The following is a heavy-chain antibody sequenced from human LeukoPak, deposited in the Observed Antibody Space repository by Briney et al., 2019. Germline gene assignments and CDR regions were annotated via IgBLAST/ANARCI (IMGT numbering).Heavy chain of an antibody. J-gene: IGHJ4*02. V-gene: IGHV4-59*01. Sequence: SETLSLTCTVSGGSISSYYWSWIRQPPGKGLEWIGYIYYSGSTNYNPSLKSRVTISVDTSKNQFSLKLSSVTAADTAVCYCAREHLGGGPFDYWGQGTLVTVSS. CDR3: AREHLGGGPFDY. CDR2: IYYSGST. D-gene: IGHD4-23*01. CDR1: GGSISSYY.